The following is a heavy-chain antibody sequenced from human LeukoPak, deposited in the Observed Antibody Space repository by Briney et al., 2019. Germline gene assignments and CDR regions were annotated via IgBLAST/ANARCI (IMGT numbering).Heavy chain of an antibody. CDR1: GFTFSNAW. CDR2: IKSKTDGGTT. J-gene: IGHJ6*03. V-gene: IGHV3-15*01. Sequence: GGSLRLSCAASGFTFSNAWMSWVRQAPGKGLEWVGRIKSKTDGGTTDYAAPVKGRFAISRDDSKNTLYLQMNSLKTEDTAVYYCSSSIGEIDDYSNYWTDYYYYMDVWGKGTTVTVSS. CDR3: SSSIGEIDDYSNYWTDYYYYMDV. D-gene: IGHD4-11*01.